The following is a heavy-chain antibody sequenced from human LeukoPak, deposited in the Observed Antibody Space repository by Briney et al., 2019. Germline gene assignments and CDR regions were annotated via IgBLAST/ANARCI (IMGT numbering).Heavy chain of an antibody. J-gene: IGHJ4*02. CDR2: IYHSGST. V-gene: IGHV4-38-2*02. CDR3: ARRLWVRGAVDY. Sequence: SETLSLTCTVSGYSISSGYYWGWIRQPPGKGLEWIGSIYHSGSTYYNPSLKSRVTISVDTSKNQFSLKLSSVTAADTAVYYCARRLWVRGAVDYWGQGTLVTVSS. CDR1: GYSISSGYY. D-gene: IGHD3-10*01.